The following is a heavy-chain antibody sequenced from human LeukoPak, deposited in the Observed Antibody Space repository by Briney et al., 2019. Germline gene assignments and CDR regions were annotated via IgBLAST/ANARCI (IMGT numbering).Heavy chain of an antibody. J-gene: IGHJ4*02. D-gene: IGHD2-2*01. CDR3: ARRPLGYCSSTSCPTPYYFDY. Sequence: SETLSLTCAVYGGSFSGYYWSWIRQPPGKGLEWIGEINHSGSTNYNPSLKSRVTISVDTSKNQFSLKLSSVTAADTAVYYCARRPLGYCSSTSCPTPYYFDYWGQGILVTVSS. V-gene: IGHV4-34*01. CDR1: GGSFSGYY. CDR2: INHSGST.